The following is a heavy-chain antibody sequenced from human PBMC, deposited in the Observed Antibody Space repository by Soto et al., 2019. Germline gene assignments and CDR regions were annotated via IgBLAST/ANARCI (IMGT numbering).Heavy chain of an antibody. D-gene: IGHD3-10*01. Sequence: QVQLVQSGAEVKKPGASVKVSCKASGYTFTSYAMHLVRQAPGQRLEWMGWINAGSGNTKYSQKFQGRVAITRDTSASTAYMELSSLRSEDTAIYYCARDLTMVRGVIYYMDVWGKGTTVTVSS. V-gene: IGHV1-3*01. CDR1: GYTFTSYA. J-gene: IGHJ6*03. CDR2: INAGSGNT. CDR3: ARDLTMVRGVIYYMDV.